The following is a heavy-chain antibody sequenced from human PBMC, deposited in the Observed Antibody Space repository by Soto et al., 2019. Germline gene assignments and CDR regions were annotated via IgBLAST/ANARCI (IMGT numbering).Heavy chain of an antibody. J-gene: IGHJ3*02. V-gene: IGHV4-39*01. CDR2: IYYSGST. CDR3: AGLGGITMVRGVLNAFDI. Sequence: SETLSLTCTVSGGSISSSSYYWGWIRQPPGKGLEWIGSIYYSGSTYYNPSLKSRVTISVDTSKNQFSLKLSSVTAADTAVYYCAGLGGITMVRGVLNAFDIWGQGTMVTVSS. D-gene: IGHD3-10*01. CDR1: GGSISSSSYY.